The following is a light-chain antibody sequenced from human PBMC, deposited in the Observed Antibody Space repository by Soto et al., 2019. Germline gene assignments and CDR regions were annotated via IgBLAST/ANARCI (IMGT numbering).Light chain of an antibody. CDR3: TSYTSNNTYV. Sequence: QSALAQPASVSGSPGQSITISCTGTSSDVGGYDYVSWYQQYPGKAPKLMIYEISNRPSGVSIRFSGSKSGNTASLTISGLQAEDEADYYCTSYTSNNTYVFGGGTKVTVL. V-gene: IGLV2-14*01. CDR1: SSDVGGYDY. CDR2: EIS. J-gene: IGLJ1*01.